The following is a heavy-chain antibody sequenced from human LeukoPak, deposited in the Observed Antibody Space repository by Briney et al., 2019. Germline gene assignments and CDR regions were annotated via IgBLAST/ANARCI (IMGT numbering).Heavy chain of an antibody. V-gene: IGHV3-23*01. CDR1: GFTFSSYA. D-gene: IGHD1-26*01. J-gene: IGHJ4*02. Sequence: PGGSLRLSCAASGFTFSSYAMSWVRRAPGKGLEWVSAIIGGGGTTYYADSVKGRFTISRDNSMNTLYLQMNSLRADDTAVCYCAKDPDSRSQGYFDYWGQGTLVTVSS. CDR2: IIGGGGTT. CDR3: AKDPDSRSQGYFDY.